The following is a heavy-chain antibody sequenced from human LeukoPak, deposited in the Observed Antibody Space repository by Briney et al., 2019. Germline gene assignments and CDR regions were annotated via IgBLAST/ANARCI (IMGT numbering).Heavy chain of an antibody. D-gene: IGHD2-15*01. CDR1: GGAFSSYA. CDR3: ARGYLGYCSGGSCYGGYYYYYMDV. V-gene: IGHV1-69*13. CDR2: IIPIFGTA. J-gene: IGHJ6*03. Sequence: ASVKVSCKASGGAFSSYAINWVRQAPGQGLEWMGGIIPIFGTANYAQKFQGRVTITADESTSTAYMELSSLRSEDTAVYYCARGYLGYCSGGSCYGGYYYYYMDVWGKGTTVTISS.